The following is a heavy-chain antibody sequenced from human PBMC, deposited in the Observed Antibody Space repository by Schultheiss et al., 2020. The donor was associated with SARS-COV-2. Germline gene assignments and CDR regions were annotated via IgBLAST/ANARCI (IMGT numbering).Heavy chain of an antibody. Sequence: SETLSLTCTVPGGSISSYYWSWIRQPAGKGLEWIGRIYTSGSTNYNPSLKSRVTMSVDTSKNQFSLKLSSVTAADTAVYYCARESLDFWSGYYPQIYSFDYWGQGTLVTVSS. CDR3: ARESLDFWSGYYPQIYSFDY. CDR2: IYTSGST. V-gene: IGHV4-4*07. J-gene: IGHJ4*02. D-gene: IGHD3-3*01. CDR1: GGSISSYY.